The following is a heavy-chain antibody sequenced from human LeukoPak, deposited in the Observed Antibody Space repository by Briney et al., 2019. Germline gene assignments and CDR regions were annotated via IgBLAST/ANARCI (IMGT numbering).Heavy chain of an antibody. Sequence: GASVKVSCKASGYTFTGYYMDWVRQAPGQGLEWMGWINPNSGGTNYAQKFQGRVTMTRDTSISTAYMELSRLRSDDTAVYYCARVSPYFGDAFDIWGQGTMVTVSS. CDR3: ARVSPYFGDAFDI. V-gene: IGHV1-2*02. CDR1: GYTFTGYY. J-gene: IGHJ3*02. D-gene: IGHD3-9*01. CDR2: INPNSGGT.